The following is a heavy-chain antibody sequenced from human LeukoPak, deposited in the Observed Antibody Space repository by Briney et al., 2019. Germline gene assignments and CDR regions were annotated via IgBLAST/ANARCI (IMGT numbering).Heavy chain of an antibody. CDR2: INPNSGDT. D-gene: IGHD6-19*01. Sequence: GASVTVSIMSSGYTFTGNYMHWVRQAPGQGLEWMGWINPNSGDTKYAQNFQGRVTMTRDTSITTTYMELSSLRSDDTAVYYCVRDRHTVAVAATLFYWGQGALVIASS. J-gene: IGHJ4*02. CDR1: GYTFTGNY. V-gene: IGHV1-2*02. CDR3: VRDRHTVAVAATLFY.